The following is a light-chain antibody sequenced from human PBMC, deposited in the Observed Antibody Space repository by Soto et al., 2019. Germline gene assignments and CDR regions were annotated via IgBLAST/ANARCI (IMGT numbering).Light chain of an antibody. Sequence: DIQMTQSPSSLSASVGDRVTITCQASQDISNYLNWYQQKPGKAPKLLIYDASNLETGVPSRFSGSGSGTDFTFTISSLQPEDIATYYCQQLRMYPSTFGGGTKV. V-gene: IGKV1-33*01. J-gene: IGKJ4*01. CDR1: QDISNY. CDR2: DAS. CDR3: QQLRMYPST.